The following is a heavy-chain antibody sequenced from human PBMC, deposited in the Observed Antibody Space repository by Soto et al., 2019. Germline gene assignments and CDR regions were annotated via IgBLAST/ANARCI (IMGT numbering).Heavy chain of an antibody. CDR3: ARGRVVRGVIITVHYYYYMDV. Sequence: ASVKVSCKASGYTFTSYDINWVRQATGQRLEWMGWMNPNSGNTGYAQKFQGRVTMTRNTSISTAYMELSSLRSEDTAVYYCARGRVVRGVIITVHYYYYMDVWGKGTTVTVSS. D-gene: IGHD3-10*01. J-gene: IGHJ6*03. CDR1: GYTFTSYD. V-gene: IGHV1-8*01. CDR2: MNPNSGNT.